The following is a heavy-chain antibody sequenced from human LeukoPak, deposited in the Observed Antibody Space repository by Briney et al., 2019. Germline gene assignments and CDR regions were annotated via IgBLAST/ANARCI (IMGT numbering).Heavy chain of an antibody. V-gene: IGHV1-8*01. CDR3: ASSPNYCGGDCYSHYFDY. J-gene: IGHJ4*02. CDR2: MNPNSGNT. D-gene: IGHD2-21*02. Sequence: ASVKVSCKAFGYTFTSYDINWVRQATGQGLEWMGWMNPNSGNTGYAQKFQGRVTMTRNTSISTAYMELSSLRSEDTAVYYCASSPNYCGGDCYSHYFDYWGQGTLVTVSS. CDR1: GYTFTSYD.